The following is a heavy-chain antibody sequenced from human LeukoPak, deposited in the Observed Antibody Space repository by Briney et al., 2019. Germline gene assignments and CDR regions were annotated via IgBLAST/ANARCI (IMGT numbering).Heavy chain of an antibody. J-gene: IGHJ4*02. CDR3: ARDPAYLAGPKYFFDR. D-gene: IGHD6-19*01. V-gene: IGHV3-13*01. CDR1: GFTFSSYD. CDR2: IGTAGDT. Sequence: GGSLRLSCAASGFTFSSYDMHWVRQATGKGLEWVSAIGTAGDTYYPGSVKGRFSISRDTSKNALFLQMNSLRAEDTAIYYCARDPAYLAGPKYFFDRWGQGTLVTVSS.